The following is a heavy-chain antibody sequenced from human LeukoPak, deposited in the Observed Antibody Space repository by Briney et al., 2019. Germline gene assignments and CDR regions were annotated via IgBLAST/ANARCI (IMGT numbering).Heavy chain of an antibody. V-gene: IGHV3-30*19. CDR1: GFIFSSYG. D-gene: IGHD2-2*02. Sequence: GGSLRLSCAASGFIFSSYGMHWVRQAPGKGLEWVAVISYDGSNKYYTDSVKGRFTISRDNSKNTLYLQMNSLRAEDTAVYYCARDFCSSTSCYRPSDAFDIWGQGTMVTVSS. J-gene: IGHJ3*02. CDR2: ISYDGSNK. CDR3: ARDFCSSTSCYRPSDAFDI.